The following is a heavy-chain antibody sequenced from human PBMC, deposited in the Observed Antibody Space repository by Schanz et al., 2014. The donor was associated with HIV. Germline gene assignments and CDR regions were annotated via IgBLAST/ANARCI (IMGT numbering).Heavy chain of an antibody. CDR3: VKAYSSGFSGAGS. CDR2: ISGSDGDT. D-gene: IGHD5-18*01. J-gene: IGHJ5*02. V-gene: IGHV3-23*01. Sequence: EEHLLESGGDLIQPGGSLRLSCAASGFTFSSYAMTWVRQAPGKGLDWVSTISGSDGDTYYADSVKGRFTISRDNSRNALYLHMNSLRADDTAIYYCVKAYSSGFSGAGSWGQGALVTVSS. CDR1: GFTFSSYA.